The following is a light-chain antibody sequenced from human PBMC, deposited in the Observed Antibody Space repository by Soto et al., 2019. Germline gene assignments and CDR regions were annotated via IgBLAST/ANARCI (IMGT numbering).Light chain of an antibody. CDR3: QQYIRWPLT. CDR2: GAS. V-gene: IGKV3-15*01. Sequence: EIVMTQSPATLSVSPGERATLSCRASQSVSSNLAWYQQKPGQAPSLLIYGASTRATGTPARFSGSASGTEFTRTISSLQSEDFAGYYCQQYIRWPLTFGGGTKVEIK. CDR1: QSVSSN. J-gene: IGKJ4*01.